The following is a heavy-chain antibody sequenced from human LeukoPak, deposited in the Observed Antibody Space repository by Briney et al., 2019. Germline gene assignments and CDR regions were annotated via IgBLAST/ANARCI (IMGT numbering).Heavy chain of an antibody. Sequence: GGSLRLSCAASGFTFTSYALTWVRQAPGKGLEWVSGISGSAGSTYYADSVKGRFTISRDNSKNTLYLQMNSLRAEDTAVYYCAKTGSGWQKTHDYWGQGTLVTVSP. J-gene: IGHJ4*02. CDR1: GFTFTSYA. CDR2: ISGSAGST. D-gene: IGHD6-19*01. CDR3: AKTGSGWQKTHDY. V-gene: IGHV3-23*01.